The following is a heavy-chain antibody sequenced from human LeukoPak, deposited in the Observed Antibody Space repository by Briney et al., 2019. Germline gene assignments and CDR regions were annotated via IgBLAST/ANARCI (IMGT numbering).Heavy chain of an antibody. J-gene: IGHJ4*02. CDR2: VSNSGSYT. D-gene: IGHD6-19*01. V-gene: IGHV3-11*03. CDR1: GFTFSDEY. Sequence: GGSLRLSCAASGFTFSDEYMSWIRQAPGKGLEWVSYVSNSGSYTNYADSVKGRFTISRDNAKSSLYLQVNSVRAEDTAVYYCARSRGAGPGAHFDYWGQGTLVTVSS. CDR3: ARSRGAGPGAHFDY.